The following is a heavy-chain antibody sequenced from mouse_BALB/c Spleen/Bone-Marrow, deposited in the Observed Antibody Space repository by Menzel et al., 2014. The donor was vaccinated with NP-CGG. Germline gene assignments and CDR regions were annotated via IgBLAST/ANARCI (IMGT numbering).Heavy chain of an antibody. CDR1: GYTFTNYW. Sequence: LQESGAELVKPGASLKLSCKASGYTFTNYWIHWVKQRPGQGLEWIGEINPSNGRTNYNEKFKTKATLTVDKSSSTAYMQLSSLTSEDSAVNYCAARLSPLAMDYWGQGTSVTVSS. CDR3: AARLSPLAMDY. CDR2: INPSNGRT. D-gene: IGHD2-2*01. J-gene: IGHJ4*01. V-gene: IGHV1S81*02.